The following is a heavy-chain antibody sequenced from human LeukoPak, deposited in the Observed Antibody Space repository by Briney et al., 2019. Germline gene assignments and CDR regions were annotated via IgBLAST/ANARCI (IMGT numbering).Heavy chain of an antibody. J-gene: IGHJ6*04. Sequence: AGSLSLSCAASGFTFSSYWMSWVRQAPGKGLEWVANIKQDGSEEVYVDSVKGRFTISRDNAKNSLYLQLNTLRAEDTAVYYCARDPYSSTWSYGMDVWGGGTAVTVSS. V-gene: IGHV3-7*05. CDR3: ARDPYSSTWSYGMDV. CDR1: GFTFSSYW. CDR2: IKQDGSEE. D-gene: IGHD6-6*01.